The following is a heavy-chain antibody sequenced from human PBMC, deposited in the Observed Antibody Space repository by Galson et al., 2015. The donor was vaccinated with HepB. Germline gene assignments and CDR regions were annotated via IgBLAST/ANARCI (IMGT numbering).Heavy chain of an antibody. V-gene: IGHV7-4-1*01. CDR2: INTNTGNP. CDR3: ARSSRDIAARLVYYYGMDV. J-gene: IGHJ6*02. D-gene: IGHD6-6*01. CDR1: GYTFTSYA. Sequence: SVKVSCKASGYTFTSYAMNWVRQAPGQGLEWMGWINTNTGNPTYAQGFTGRFVFSLDTSVSTAYLQICSLKAEDTAVYYCARSSRDIAARLVYYYGMDVWGQGTTVTVSS.